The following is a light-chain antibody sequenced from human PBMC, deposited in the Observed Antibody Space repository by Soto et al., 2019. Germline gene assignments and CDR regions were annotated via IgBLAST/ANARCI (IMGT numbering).Light chain of an antibody. V-gene: IGKV3-20*01. J-gene: IGKJ1*01. CDR1: QRISSSY. CDR3: QKYYSSPWK. Sequence: EIVLTHSPFTLSLSPGERATLSFRASQRISSSYLAWYQQEPGQAPRLLIYGASSRATGTPDRFSGSGSGTDFTLTISRLEPEDFAVYYCQKYYSSPWKFGLGTKV. CDR2: GAS.